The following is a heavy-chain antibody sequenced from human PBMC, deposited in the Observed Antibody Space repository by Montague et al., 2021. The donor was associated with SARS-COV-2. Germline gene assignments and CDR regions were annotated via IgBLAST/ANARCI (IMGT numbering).Heavy chain of an antibody. CDR3: AAEGDTLTSYFTTDDAFDI. CDR1: GFTLSDSA. J-gene: IGHJ3*02. Sequence: SLRLSCAGSGFTLSDSAIHWVRQASGKGLEWVGRIKTKTKDYATEYIASVKGRFTISRDDSKQTAYLQMKSLRTEDTAVYFCAAEGDTLTSYFTTDDAFDIWGQGTLVTVSS. CDR2: IKTKTKDYAT. V-gene: IGHV3-73*01. D-gene: IGHD3-9*01.